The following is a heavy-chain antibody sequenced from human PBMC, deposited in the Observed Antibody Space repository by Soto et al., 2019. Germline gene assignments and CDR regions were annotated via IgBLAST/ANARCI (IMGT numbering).Heavy chain of an antibody. CDR2: IWYDGSNK. CDR3: ARDAAVAGVFDY. J-gene: IGHJ4*02. D-gene: IGHD6-19*01. CDR1: GFTFSSYG. V-gene: IGHV3-33*01. Sequence: GGSLRLSCAASGFTFSSYGMHWVRQAPGKGLEWVAVIWYDGSNKYYADSVKGRFTTSRDNSKNTLYLQMNSLRAEDTAVYYCARDAAVAGVFDYWGQGTLVTVSS.